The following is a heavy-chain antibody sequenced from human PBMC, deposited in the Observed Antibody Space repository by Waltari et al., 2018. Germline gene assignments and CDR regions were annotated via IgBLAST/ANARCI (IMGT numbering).Heavy chain of an antibody. J-gene: IGHJ6*02. Sequence: QVQLVQSGAEVKKPGASVKVSCKASGYTFTGYYMHWVRQAPGQGLEWMGLSNPNSGGTNYAQKFQGWVTMTRDTSISTAYMELSRLRSDDTAVYYCARASGGSSYYYYYGMDVWGQGTTVTVSS. CDR1: GYTFTGYY. V-gene: IGHV1-2*04. D-gene: IGHD2-15*01. CDR3: ARASGGSSYYYYYGMDV. CDR2: SNPNSGGT.